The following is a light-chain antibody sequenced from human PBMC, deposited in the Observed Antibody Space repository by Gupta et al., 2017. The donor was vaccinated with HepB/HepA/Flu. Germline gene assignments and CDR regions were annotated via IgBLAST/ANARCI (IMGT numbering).Light chain of an antibody. CDR1: QSVSSY. V-gene: IGKV3-11*02. CDR2: DAS. CDR3: HQADSWPRT. Sequence: IALTQSPATLSLSPGERATLSCRASQSVSSYLAWYQQKPGQAPRLLIYDASNSSTAIPARFSGSESGRAFTLTIISRVPQDFAVYYCHQADSWPRTFGQGTKMEIK. J-gene: IGKJ2*01.